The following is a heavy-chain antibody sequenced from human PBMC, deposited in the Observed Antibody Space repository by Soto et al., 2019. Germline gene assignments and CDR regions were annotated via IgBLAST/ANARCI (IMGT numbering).Heavy chain of an antibody. J-gene: IGHJ4*02. D-gene: IGHD1-1*01. Sequence: ASVKVSCKASGYTFSDYYIHWVRQAPGQGLEWMGWINPNSGGTKYAPKFQGGVTMTRDTSITTAYMELSRLRSGDTAVYYCAREPATAKPEGVDFWGQGTRVIVCS. CDR3: AREPATAKPEGVDF. CDR1: GYTFSDYY. V-gene: IGHV1-2*02. CDR2: INPNSGGT.